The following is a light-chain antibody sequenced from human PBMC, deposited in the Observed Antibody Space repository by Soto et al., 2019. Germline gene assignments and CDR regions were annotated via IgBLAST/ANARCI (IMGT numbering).Light chain of an antibody. J-gene: IGKJ1*01. CDR2: GAS. Sequence: EIVMTQSPATLSVSPGERATLSCRASQSVATNLAWYLQKPGQAPRLLISGASTRAAGIPARFSGSGSGTEFTLTISSLQSEDFAVYYCQQYNNWPWTFGQGTKVEIK. CDR1: QSVATN. CDR3: QQYNNWPWT. V-gene: IGKV3-15*01.